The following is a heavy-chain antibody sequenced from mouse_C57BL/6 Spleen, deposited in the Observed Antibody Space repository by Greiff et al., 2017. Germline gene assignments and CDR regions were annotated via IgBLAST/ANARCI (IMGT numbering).Heavy chain of an antibody. J-gene: IGHJ4*01. Sequence: EVKLVESGGGLVKPGGSLKLSCAASGFTFSDYGMHWVRQALEKGLEWVAYISSGSSTIYYADTVKGRFTISRDNAKNTLFLQMTSLRSEDTAMYYCAREDYDYLYAMDYWGQGTSVTVSS. CDR3: AREDYDYLYAMDY. V-gene: IGHV5-17*01. D-gene: IGHD2-4*01. CDR2: ISSGSSTI. CDR1: GFTFSDYG.